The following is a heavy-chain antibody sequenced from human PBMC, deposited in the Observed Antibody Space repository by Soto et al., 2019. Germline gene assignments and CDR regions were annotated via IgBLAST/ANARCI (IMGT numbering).Heavy chain of an antibody. J-gene: IGHJ4*02. CDR1: GFTFSSYA. Sequence: GGSLRLSCAASGFTFSSYAMSWVRQAPGKGLEWVSAISGSGGSTYYADSVKGRFTISRDNSKNTLYLQMNSLRAEDTAVYYCATRIDSSGYYHIDYWGQGTRGTVSS. D-gene: IGHD3-22*01. CDR2: ISGSGGST. V-gene: IGHV3-23*01. CDR3: ATRIDSSGYYHIDY.